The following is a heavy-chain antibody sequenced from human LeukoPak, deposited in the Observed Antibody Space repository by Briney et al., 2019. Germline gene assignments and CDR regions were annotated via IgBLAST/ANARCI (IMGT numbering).Heavy chain of an antibody. V-gene: IGHV4-34*01. Sequence: SETLSLTCAVYGGSFSGYYWSWIRQPPGKGLEWIGEINHSGSTNYNPSLKSRVTISIDTSKNQFSLKLSSVTAADTAVYYCARGSNVIAADDAHIYYFDYWGQGTLVTVSS. CDR3: ARGSNVIAADDAHIYYFDY. J-gene: IGHJ4*02. CDR1: GGSFSGYY. CDR2: INHSGST. D-gene: IGHD6-13*01.